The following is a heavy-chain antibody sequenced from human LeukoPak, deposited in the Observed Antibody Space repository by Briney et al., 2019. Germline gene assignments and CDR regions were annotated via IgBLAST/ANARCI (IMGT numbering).Heavy chain of an antibody. CDR2: IKQDGSEK. V-gene: IGHV3-7*01. Sequence: GGSLRLSCAASGFTFSSYWMSWVRQAPGKGLEWVANIKQDGSEKYYVDSVKGRFTISRDNAKNSLCLQMNSLRAEDTAVYYCARDKGPGRPRVDYWGQGTLVTVSS. CDR3: ARDKGPGRPRVDY. J-gene: IGHJ4*02. CDR1: GFTFSSYW.